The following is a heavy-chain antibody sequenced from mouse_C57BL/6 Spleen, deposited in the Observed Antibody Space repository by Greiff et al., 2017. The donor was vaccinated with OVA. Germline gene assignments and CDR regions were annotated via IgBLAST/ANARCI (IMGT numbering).Heavy chain of an antibody. Sequence: VESEGGLVQPGSSMKLSCTASGFTFSDYYMAWVRQVPEKGLEWVANINYDGSSTYYLDSLKSRFIISRDNAKNILYLQMSSLKSEDTATYYCARSRGGYYFDYWGQGTTLTVSS. CDR1: GFTFSDYY. CDR2: INYDGSST. V-gene: IGHV5-16*01. CDR3: ARSRGGYYFDY. D-gene: IGHD3-3*01. J-gene: IGHJ2*01.